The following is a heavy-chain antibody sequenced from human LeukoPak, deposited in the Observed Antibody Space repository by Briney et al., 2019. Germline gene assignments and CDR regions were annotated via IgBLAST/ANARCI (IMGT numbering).Heavy chain of an antibody. CDR3: ARGFRRNKSGYYDSSGYCPFDY. CDR1: GYTFTGYY. J-gene: IGHJ4*02. V-gene: IGHV1-2*02. D-gene: IGHD3-22*01. CDR2: INPNSGGT. Sequence: ASVKVSCKASGYTFTGYYMHWVRQAPGQGLEWMGWINPNSGGTNYAQKFQGRVTMTRDTSISTAYMELSRLRSDDTAVYYCARGFRRNKSGYYDSSGYCPFDYWGQGTLVTVSS.